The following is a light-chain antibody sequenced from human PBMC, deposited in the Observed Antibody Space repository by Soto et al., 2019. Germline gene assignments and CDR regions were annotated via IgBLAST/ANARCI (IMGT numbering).Light chain of an antibody. CDR2: GVS. CDR3: QQYVTSPYI. V-gene: IGKV3-20*01. Sequence: EIVLTQSPGTLSLSPGERATLSCRASQSVSSSYLAWYQQKPVQAPRLLIHGVSTRATGIPDRFSGSGSGTDFTLTISRLEPEDFAVYYCQQYVTSPYIFGQGTKLEIK. J-gene: IGKJ2*01. CDR1: QSVSSSY.